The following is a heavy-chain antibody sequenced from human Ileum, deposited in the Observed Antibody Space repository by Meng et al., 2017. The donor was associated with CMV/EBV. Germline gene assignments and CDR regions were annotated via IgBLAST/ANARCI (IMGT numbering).Heavy chain of an antibody. J-gene: IGHJ5*01. D-gene: IGHD4-11*01. CDR2: IFHSGST. CDR3: ARQGNNNNYWFDF. CDR1: GDSISKNNW. Sequence: VSGDSISKNNWWSWVRQAPGKGLEWIGEIFHSGSTNYNPSLKSRVATSIDKSKNQFSLRVTSVTAADTAVYYCARQGNNNNYWFDFWGQGTLVTVSS. V-gene: IGHV4-4*02.